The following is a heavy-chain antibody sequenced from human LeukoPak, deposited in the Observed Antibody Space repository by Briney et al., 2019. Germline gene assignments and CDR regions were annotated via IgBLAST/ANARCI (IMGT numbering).Heavy chain of an antibody. CDR2: ISSSSSTI. CDR3: ARNPQAHYYGSGSYQPLLCYYGMDV. V-gene: IGHV3-48*01. D-gene: IGHD3-10*01. CDR1: GFTFSSYS. J-gene: IGHJ6*02. Sequence: PRGSLRLSCAASGFTFSSYSMNWVRQAPGKGLEWVSYISSSSSTIYYADSVKGRFTISRDNAKNSLYLQMNSLRAEDTAVYYCARNPQAHYYGSGSYQPLLCYYGMDVWGQGTTVTVSS.